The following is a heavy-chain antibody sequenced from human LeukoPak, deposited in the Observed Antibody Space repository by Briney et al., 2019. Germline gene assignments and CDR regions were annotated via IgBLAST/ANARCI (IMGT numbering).Heavy chain of an antibody. CDR2: ITSPVGRI. V-gene: IGHV3-21*04. D-gene: IGHD5-12*01. Sequence: PGGSLRLSCAASGFTFTTYSMNWVRQAPGKGLEWVSSITSPVGRIYYADSLKGRITISRDNARSSLYLQMNSLRAEDTAVYYCARGHNIVATKPYFDYWGQGTLVTVSS. CDR3: ARGHNIVATKPYFDY. CDR1: GFTFTTYS. J-gene: IGHJ4*02.